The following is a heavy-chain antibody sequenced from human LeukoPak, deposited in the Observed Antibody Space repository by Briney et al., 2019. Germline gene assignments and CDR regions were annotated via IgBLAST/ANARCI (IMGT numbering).Heavy chain of an antibody. J-gene: IGHJ4*02. D-gene: IGHD5-18*01. V-gene: IGHV3-23*01. CDR2: ISGSGGAT. CDR3: AKDAAMVLRHPVTDY. Sequence: GGSLRLSYAASGFTFSNYAMNWVRQAPGKGLEWVSAISGSGGATYYADSVKGRFTISRDNSKNTLYLQMNSLRADDTAVYYCAKDAAMVLRHPVTDYWGQGTLVTVSS. CDR1: GFTFSNYA.